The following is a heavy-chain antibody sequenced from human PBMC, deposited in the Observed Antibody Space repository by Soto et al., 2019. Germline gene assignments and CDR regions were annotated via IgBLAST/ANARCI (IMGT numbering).Heavy chain of an antibody. V-gene: IGHV4-39*01. CDR2: IYYSGST. J-gene: IGHJ4*02. D-gene: IGHD5-12*01. CDR3: ATLRYSGYDLSRYYFDY. Sequence: PSETLSLTCTVSGGSISSSSYYWGWIRQPPGKGLEWVGSIYYSGSTYYNPSLKSRVTISVDTSKNQFSLKLSSVTAADTAVYYCATLRYSGYDLSRYYFDYWGQGTLVTVSS. CDR1: GGSISSSSYY.